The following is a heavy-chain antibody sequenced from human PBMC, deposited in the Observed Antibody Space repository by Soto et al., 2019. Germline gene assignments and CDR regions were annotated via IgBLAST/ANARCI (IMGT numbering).Heavy chain of an antibody. J-gene: IGHJ5*02. V-gene: IGHV1-46*01. CDR3: ARDRPPDL. CDR2: INPSSGDK. Sequence: VQVVQSGAELKKPGASVKLSCKASGYTFTAYYVHWVRQAPGQRLEWMGTINPSSGDKTYAPKFRDRLTMTRDSSTNMVYMDLRSLTSEDTAVYFCARDRPPDLWGQGTLVTVSA. CDR1: GYTFTAYY.